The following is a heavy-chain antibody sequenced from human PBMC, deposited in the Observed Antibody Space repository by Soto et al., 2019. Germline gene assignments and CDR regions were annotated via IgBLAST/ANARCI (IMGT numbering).Heavy chain of an antibody. D-gene: IGHD3-3*01. CDR1: GFTFSSYA. Sequence: PGGFLRLSCAASGFTFSSYAMSWVRQAPGKGLEWVSAISGSGGSTYYADSVKGRFTISRDNSKNTLYLQMNSLRAEDTAVYYCAKDGIFGVDSYAFDIWGQGTMVTVSS. V-gene: IGHV3-23*01. CDR3: AKDGIFGVDSYAFDI. CDR2: ISGSGGST. J-gene: IGHJ3*02.